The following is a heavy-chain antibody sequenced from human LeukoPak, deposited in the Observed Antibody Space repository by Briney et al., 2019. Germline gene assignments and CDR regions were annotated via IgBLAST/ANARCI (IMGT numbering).Heavy chain of an antibody. Sequence: GGSLRLSCAASGFTFSGYWMHWVRQDPVKGLLWVSRINGDGSSTDYADSEKGRFTISRDNAKNTACLQMNSLKAEDTAVYYCVRGYSSGYRLDYWGQGTLVTVSS. V-gene: IGHV3-74*01. CDR2: INGDGSST. CDR1: GFTFSGYW. D-gene: IGHD3-22*01. J-gene: IGHJ4*02. CDR3: VRGYSSGYRLDY.